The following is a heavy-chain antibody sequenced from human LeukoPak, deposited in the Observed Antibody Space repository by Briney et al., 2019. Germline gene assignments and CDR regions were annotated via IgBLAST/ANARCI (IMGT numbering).Heavy chain of an antibody. CDR3: ARLFGGGPKTTPFDY. CDR1: GYSFTGYW. Sequence: GESLKISCKGSGYSFTGYWIGWVRQMPGKGLEWMGIIYPSDSDTRYSPSFQGQVTISADKSISTAYLQWSSLKASDTAIYYCARLFGGGPKTTPFDYWGQGTLVTVSS. V-gene: IGHV5-51*01. J-gene: IGHJ4*02. D-gene: IGHD2-15*01. CDR2: IYPSDSDT.